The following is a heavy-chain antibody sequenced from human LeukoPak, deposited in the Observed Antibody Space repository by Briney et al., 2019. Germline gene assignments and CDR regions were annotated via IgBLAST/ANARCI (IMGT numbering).Heavy chain of an antibody. CDR3: ARDGGVGSSGSDIFDY. V-gene: IGHV4-4*02. D-gene: IGHD3-22*01. CDR2: IYHSGST. CDR1: GGSISSSNW. Sequence: PSETLSLTCAVSGGSISSSNWWSWVRQPPGKGLEWIGEIYHSGSTNYNPSLKSRVTISVDKSKNQFSLKLNSVTAADTAVYYCARDGGVGSSGSDIFDYWGQGTLVTVSS. J-gene: IGHJ4*02.